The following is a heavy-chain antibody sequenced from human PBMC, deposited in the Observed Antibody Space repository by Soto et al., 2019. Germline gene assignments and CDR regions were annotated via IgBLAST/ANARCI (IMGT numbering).Heavy chain of an antibody. Sequence: GGSLRLSCAASGFTFSSYAMSWVRQAPGKGLEWVSVISGSGGSTYYPDSVKGRFTISRDNSKNTLYLQMNSLRAEDTAVYYCAKADSGNYYGYYYCGMDVWGQGTTVTVSS. CDR2: ISGSGGST. CDR3: AKADSGNYYGYYYCGMDV. J-gene: IGHJ6*02. D-gene: IGHD1-26*01. CDR1: GFTFSSYA. V-gene: IGHV3-23*01.